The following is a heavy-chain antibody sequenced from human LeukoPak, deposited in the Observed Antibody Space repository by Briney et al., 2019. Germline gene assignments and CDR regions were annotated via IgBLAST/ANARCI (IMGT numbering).Heavy chain of an antibody. V-gene: IGHV4-39*07. D-gene: IGHD3-10*01. J-gene: IGHJ4*02. CDR3: ARDPSSRGY. Sequence: SETLSLTCTVSGGSISTSSYFWGWIRQPPGKGLEWIGTIYSGGSTYYNPSLKSRVTISLDTSKNQFSLRLSSVTTADTAVYYCARDPSSRGYWGQGTLVTVSS. CDR1: GGSISTSSYF. CDR2: IYSGGST.